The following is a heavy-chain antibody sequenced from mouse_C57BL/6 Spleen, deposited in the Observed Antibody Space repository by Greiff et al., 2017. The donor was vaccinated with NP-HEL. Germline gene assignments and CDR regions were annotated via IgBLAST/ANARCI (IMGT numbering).Heavy chain of an antibody. J-gene: IGHJ2*01. D-gene: IGHD1-1*01. Sequence: EVKLVESGGGLVKPGGSLKLSCAASGFTFSSYAMSWVRQTPEQRLEWVATISDGGSYTYYPDNVKGRFTISRDNAKNNLYLQTSQLKSEDTAMYYCARDLGYYGSSYDYFDYWGQGTTLTVSS. CDR1: GFTFSSYA. CDR2: ISDGGSYT. V-gene: IGHV5-4*01. CDR3: ARDLGYYGSSYDYFDY.